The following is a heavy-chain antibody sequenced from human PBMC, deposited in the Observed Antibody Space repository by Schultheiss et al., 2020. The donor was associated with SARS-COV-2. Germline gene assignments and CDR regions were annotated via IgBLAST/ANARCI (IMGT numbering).Heavy chain of an antibody. CDR3: ARLHGDYFDRNWFDP. V-gene: IGHV4-61*05. J-gene: IGHJ5*02. CDR2: FYYSGNT. CDR1: GGSISSSSYY. D-gene: IGHD4-17*01. Sequence: SQTLSLTCTVSGGSISSSSYYWGWIRQPPGKGLEWIGYFYYSGNTNYNPSLKSRVTFSVDTSKNQFSLKVTSVTAADTAVYYCARLHGDYFDRNWFDPWGQGILVTVSS.